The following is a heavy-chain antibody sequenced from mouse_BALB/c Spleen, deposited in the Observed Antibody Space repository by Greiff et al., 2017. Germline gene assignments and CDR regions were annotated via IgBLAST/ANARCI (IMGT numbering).Heavy chain of an antibody. CDR2: ILPGSGST. D-gene: IGHD2-14*01. CDR1: GYTFSSYW. J-gene: IGHJ3*01. V-gene: IGHV1-9*01. CDR3: AREVDRYDVGFAY. Sequence: VQLQESGAELMKPGASVKISCKATGYTFSSYWIAWVKQRPGHGLEWIGEILPGSGSTNYNEKFKGKATFTADTSSNTAYMQLSSLTSEDSAVYYCAREVDRYDVGFAYWGQGTLVTVSA.